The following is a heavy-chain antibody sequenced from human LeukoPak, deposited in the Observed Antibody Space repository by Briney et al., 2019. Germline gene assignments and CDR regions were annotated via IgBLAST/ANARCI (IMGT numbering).Heavy chain of an antibody. J-gene: IGHJ6*03. D-gene: IGHD3-22*01. CDR3: ARTGDSSGYSYYYYYYYMDV. V-gene: IGHV4-39*07. Sequence: SETLSLTCTVSSGSISTSNYYWGWVRQPPGKALEWIGNIFYSGSTYYSPSLKSRVTISLDTSRNQFSLKLNSVTAADTAVYYCARTGDSSGYSYYYYYYYMDVWGKGTTVTVSS. CDR1: SGSISTSNYY. CDR2: IFYSGST.